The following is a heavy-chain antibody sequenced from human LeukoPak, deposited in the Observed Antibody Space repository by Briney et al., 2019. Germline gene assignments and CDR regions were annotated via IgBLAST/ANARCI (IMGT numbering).Heavy chain of an antibody. V-gene: IGHV3-53*01. CDR3: ARDGYSYGYGDY. CDR2: IHSGGST. J-gene: IGHJ4*02. CDR1: GFTVSSNY. D-gene: IGHD5-18*01. Sequence: GGSLRLSCAASGFTVSSNYMSWVRQAPGKGLEWVSVIHSGGSTYYADSVKGRFTISRDNSKNTLYLQMNSLRAEDTAVYYCARDGYSYGYGDYWGQGTLVTVSS.